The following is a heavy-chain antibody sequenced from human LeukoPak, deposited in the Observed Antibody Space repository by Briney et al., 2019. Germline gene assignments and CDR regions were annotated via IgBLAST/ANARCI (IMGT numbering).Heavy chain of an antibody. CDR1: GYTFTSYG. V-gene: IGHV1-18*01. Sequence: GASVKVSCKASGYTFTSYGIRWVRQAPGQGLEWMGWISAYNGNTNYAQRLQGRVTMTTDTSTCTAYMELRSLRSDDTAVYYCARGPGTPRENWFDPWGQGTLVTVSS. D-gene: IGHD1-1*01. CDR2: ISAYNGNT. CDR3: ARGPGTPRENWFDP. J-gene: IGHJ5*02.